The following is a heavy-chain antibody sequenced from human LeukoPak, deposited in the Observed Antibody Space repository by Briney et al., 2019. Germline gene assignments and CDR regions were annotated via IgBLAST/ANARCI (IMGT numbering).Heavy chain of an antibody. V-gene: IGHV4-61*02. CDR2: IYTSGST. Sequence: SETLSLTCTVSGYSISSGYYWSWIRQPAGKGLEWIGRIYTSGSTNYNPSLKSRVTISVDTSKNQFSLKLSSVTAADTAVYYCARFRIAVANFDYWGQGTLVTVSS. J-gene: IGHJ4*02. CDR1: GYSISSGYY. D-gene: IGHD6-19*01. CDR3: ARFRIAVANFDY.